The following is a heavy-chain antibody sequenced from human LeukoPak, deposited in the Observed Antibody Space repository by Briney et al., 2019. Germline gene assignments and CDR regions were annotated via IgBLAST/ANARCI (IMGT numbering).Heavy chain of an antibody. V-gene: IGHV4-59*08. D-gene: IGHD1-26*01. CDR3: ARHQHAGREHSSGMDV. CDR2: IFHSGST. Sequence: SETLSLTCTVSGGSIGIYYWAWIRQPPGKGLEWIGYIFHSGSTNYNPSLKSRLTISVDTSRNQFSLRLSSVTAADTAVYYCARHQHAGREHSSGMDVWGQGTTVSVSS. J-gene: IGHJ6*02. CDR1: GGSIGIYY.